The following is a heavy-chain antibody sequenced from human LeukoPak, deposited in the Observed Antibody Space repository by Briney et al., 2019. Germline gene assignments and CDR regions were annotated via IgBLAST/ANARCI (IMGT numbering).Heavy chain of an antibody. CDR1: GGSISSYY. D-gene: IGHD2-15*01. J-gene: IGHJ3*01. Sequence: SETLFLTCTASGGSISSYYWSWIRQPPGKGPEWIAYIHYSGSTNYNPSLKSRVTISVDTSKTRFSLTLSSVTAADTAVYYCARHHLVVGAITWGQGTMVTVSS. CDR3: ARHHLVVGAIT. CDR2: IHYSGST. V-gene: IGHV4-59*08.